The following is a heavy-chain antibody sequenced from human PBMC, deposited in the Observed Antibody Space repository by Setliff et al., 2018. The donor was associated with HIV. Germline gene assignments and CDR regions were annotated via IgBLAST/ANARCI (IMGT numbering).Heavy chain of an antibody. J-gene: IGHJ5*02. D-gene: IGHD3-9*01. CDR1: GASINNSTYY. CDR2: XHYNGSR. Sequence: TSETLSLTCAVSGASINNSTYYWGWIRQPSGKGLEWIGRXHYNGSRYYSASLKSRVTISVHTSKDQFSLTLSSVTAADTAVYYCPRHVSPYSYFLTDNSXXXFDPWGQGILVTVSS. V-gene: IGHV4-39*01. CDR3: PRHVSPYSYFLTDNSXXXFDP.